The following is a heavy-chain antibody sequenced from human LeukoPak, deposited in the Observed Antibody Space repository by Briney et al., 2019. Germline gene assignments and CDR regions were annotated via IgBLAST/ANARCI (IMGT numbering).Heavy chain of an antibody. D-gene: IGHD2-15*01. J-gene: IGHJ6*02. CDR2: IYTSGST. V-gene: IGHV4-4*07. CDR1: GGSISSYC. Sequence: SETLSLTCTVCGGSISSYCWSWIRQPAGKGLEWIGRIYTSGSTNYNPSLKSRVTISVDTSKNQFSLKLSSVTAADTAVYYCARVRFSCSGGSCYHYYYGMDVWGQGTTVTVSS. CDR3: ARVRFSCSGGSCYHYYYGMDV.